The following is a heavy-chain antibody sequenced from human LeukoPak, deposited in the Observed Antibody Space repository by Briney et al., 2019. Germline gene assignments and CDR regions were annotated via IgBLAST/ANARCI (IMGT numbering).Heavy chain of an antibody. D-gene: IGHD2-21*02. Sequence: PSETLSLTCTVSGGSISSSNSYWGWIRQSPGKGLEWIGSISYSGSTHYNPSLKSRGTISGDPSKTQFSLKLTSVTAADTAMYYCAGQSGSDPDFDHWGQGTLVTVSS. J-gene: IGHJ4*02. CDR3: AGQSGSDPDFDH. V-gene: IGHV4-39*07. CDR1: GGSISSSNSY. CDR2: ISYSGST.